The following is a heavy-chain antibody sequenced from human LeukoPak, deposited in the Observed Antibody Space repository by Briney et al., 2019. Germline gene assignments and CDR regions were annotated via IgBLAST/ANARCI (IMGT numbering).Heavy chain of an antibody. CDR1: GCSISGSSYY. V-gene: IGHV4-39*07. J-gene: IGHJ4*02. CDR2: NYYTEST. D-gene: IGHD6-19*01. CDR3: ARGSFQGLAPRDIAG. Sequence: SETLSLTCSVSGCSISGSSYYWGWIPQPPGKGLEGIGCNYYTESTYHNPSLESLVTLTVDTSKNQYSLRVSSLTAADTVFYYCARGSFQGLAPRDIAGGGRGTLVSASS.